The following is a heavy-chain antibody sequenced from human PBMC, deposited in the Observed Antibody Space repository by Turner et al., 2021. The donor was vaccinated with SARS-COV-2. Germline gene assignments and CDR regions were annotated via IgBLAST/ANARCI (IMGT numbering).Heavy chain of an antibody. D-gene: IGHD3-3*01. CDR2: GHPYGTT. Sequence: QVQLQQWGAGPLKPAATLSLIGAVNGGSLSGYYWTWIRQPPGKGPEWSGEGHPYGTTYYSPSLKGRVSMSVDTSKNQFSLKLNSVTAAGTAFYYCARGDGPRKSGVVWGQGTLVTVSS. J-gene: IGHJ4*02. CDR3: ARGDGPRKSGVV. CDR1: GGSLSGYY. V-gene: IGHV4-34*01.